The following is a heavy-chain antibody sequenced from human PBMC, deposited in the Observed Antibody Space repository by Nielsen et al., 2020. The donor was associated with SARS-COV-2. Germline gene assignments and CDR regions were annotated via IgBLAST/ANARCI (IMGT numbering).Heavy chain of an antibody. CDR2: INPNSGGT. J-gene: IGHJ6*02. Sequence: WVRQAPGQGLEWMGRINPNSGGTNYAQKFQGRVTMTRDTSISTAYMELSRLRSDDTAVYYCARVVVVVAATNYYYGMDVWGQGTTVTVSS. D-gene: IGHD2-15*01. CDR3: ARVVVVVAATNYYYGMDV. V-gene: IGHV1-2*06.